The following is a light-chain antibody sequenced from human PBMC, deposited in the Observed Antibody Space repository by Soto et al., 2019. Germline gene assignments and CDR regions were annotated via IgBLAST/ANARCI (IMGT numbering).Light chain of an antibody. J-gene: IGLJ2*01. CDR3: CSYAGSDVFVL. Sequence: QSVLTQPASVSGSPGQSITISCTGSSSDVGKYNLVSWYQWHPGKAPKLMIYEDSQRPSGVSNRFSGSKSGNTASLTISGLQAEDEADYYCCSYAGSDVFVLFGGGTKVTVL. CDR1: SSDVGKYNL. CDR2: EDS. V-gene: IGLV2-23*01.